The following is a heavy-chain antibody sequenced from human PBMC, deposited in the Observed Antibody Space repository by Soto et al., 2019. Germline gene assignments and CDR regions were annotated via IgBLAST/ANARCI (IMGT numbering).Heavy chain of an antibody. CDR3: TKGPNWNYYYYGVDV. Sequence: SETLSLTCTVSGDSVSNYYWSWIRQPAGRGLEWIGRVYSSGATNYNPSLNGRVTMSVDTSRNQFSLRLSSATAADTAIYYCTKGPNWNYYYYGVDVWGQGTAVTVS. D-gene: IGHD1-20*01. J-gene: IGHJ6*02. CDR2: VYSSGAT. CDR1: GDSVSNYY. V-gene: IGHV4-4*07.